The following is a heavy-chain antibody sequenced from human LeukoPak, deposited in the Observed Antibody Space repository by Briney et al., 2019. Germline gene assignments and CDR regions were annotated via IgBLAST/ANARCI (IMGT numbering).Heavy chain of an antibody. D-gene: IGHD3-22*01. Sequence: ASVKVSCKASGYTFNSYGMSWVRQAPGQGLEWMGWVSAYNGNRNYAQNFQGRVTMTTDTSTSTAYMELSSLRSDDAAVYHCARDRSSGYAFDIWGQGTMVTVPS. V-gene: IGHV1-18*01. CDR1: GYTFNSYG. J-gene: IGHJ3*02. CDR2: VSAYNGNR. CDR3: ARDRSSGYAFDI.